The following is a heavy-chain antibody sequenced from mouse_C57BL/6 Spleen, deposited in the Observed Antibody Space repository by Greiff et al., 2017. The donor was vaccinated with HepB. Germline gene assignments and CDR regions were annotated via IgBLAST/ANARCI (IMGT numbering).Heavy chain of an antibody. D-gene: IGHD2-3*01. J-gene: IGHJ4*01. CDR2: IWRGGST. V-gene: IGHV2-5*01. CDR1: GFSLTSYG. CDR3: AKNEGYDGYYDAMDY. Sequence: QVQLQQSGPGLVQPSQSLSITCTVSGFSLTSYGVHWVRQSPGKGLEWLGVIWRGGSTDYNAAFMSRLSITKDNSKSQVFFKMNSLQADDTAIYYCAKNEGYDGYYDAMDYWGQGTSVTVSS.